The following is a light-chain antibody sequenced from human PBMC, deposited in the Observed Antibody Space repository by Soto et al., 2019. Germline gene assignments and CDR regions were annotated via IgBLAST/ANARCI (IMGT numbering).Light chain of an antibody. CDR1: QSLLHSNGYNY. V-gene: IGKV2-28*01. CDR2: LGS. J-gene: IGKJ1*01. CDR3: MQPLQSWT. Sequence: DIVMTQSPLSLPVTPGEPASISCRSSQSLLHSNGYNYLDWYLQKPGQSPQLLIYLGSNRASGGPERFGGSGSGTEFTLKISSVEAEDVGVYYCMQPLQSWTFGQGTKVNIK.